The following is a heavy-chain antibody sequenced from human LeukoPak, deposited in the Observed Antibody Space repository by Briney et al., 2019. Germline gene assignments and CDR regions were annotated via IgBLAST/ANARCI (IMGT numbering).Heavy chain of an antibody. D-gene: IGHD3-10*02. CDR1: GFTFCSYE. J-gene: IGHJ6*04. V-gene: IGHV3-48*03. Sequence: PGGSLRLSCAASGFTFCSYEMNWVPQAPGKGLEWVSYISSSGSTIYYADSVKGRFTIYRDNAKNSLYLQMNSLRAEDTAVYYCAELGITMIGGVWGKGNTVTISS. CDR3: AELGITMIGGV. CDR2: ISSSGSTI.